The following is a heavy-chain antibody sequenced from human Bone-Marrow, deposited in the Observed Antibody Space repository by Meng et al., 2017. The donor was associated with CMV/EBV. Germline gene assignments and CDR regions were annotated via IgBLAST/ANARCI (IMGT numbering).Heavy chain of an antibody. J-gene: IGHJ6*02. D-gene: IGHD7-27*01. Sequence: GGSLRLSCAASEFTFSSYSMNWVRQAPGKGLEWVSSISSSSSYIYYADSVKGRFTISRDNAKNSLYLQMNSLRAEDTAVYYCARGLTPCWGYYYGMDVWGQGTTVTVSS. V-gene: IGHV3-21*01. CDR3: ARGLTPCWGYYYGMDV. CDR1: EFTFSSYS. CDR2: ISSSSSYI.